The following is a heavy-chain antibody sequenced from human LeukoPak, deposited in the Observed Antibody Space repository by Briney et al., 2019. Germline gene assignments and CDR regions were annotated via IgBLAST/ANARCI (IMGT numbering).Heavy chain of an antibody. D-gene: IGHD4-23*01. J-gene: IGHJ3*02. CDR1: GFTFSGYA. CDR2: ISGSGGST. Sequence: GGSLRLSCAASGFTFSGYAMSWVRQAPGKVLEWVSTISGSGGSTYYADSVKGRFTISRDNSKNTLYLQMNSLRAEDTALYYCAKDRESYGGAYDAFDIWGQGTMVTVSS. CDR3: AKDRESYGGAYDAFDI. V-gene: IGHV3-23*01.